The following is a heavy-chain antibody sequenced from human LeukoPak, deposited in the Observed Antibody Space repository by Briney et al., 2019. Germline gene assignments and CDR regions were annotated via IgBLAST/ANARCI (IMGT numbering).Heavy chain of an antibody. Sequence: GGSLRLSCEASGFTFNTYVMHWVRQAPGKGLEYVSGINVNGGRTYYADSVKGRFTVSRDNSKNTLYLQMGNLRVDDMTVYFCARATSMIVVAPDYWGQGAPVTISS. CDR2: INVNGGRT. CDR3: ARATSMIVVAPDY. J-gene: IGHJ4*02. V-gene: IGHV3-64*02. CDR1: GFTFNTYV. D-gene: IGHD3-22*01.